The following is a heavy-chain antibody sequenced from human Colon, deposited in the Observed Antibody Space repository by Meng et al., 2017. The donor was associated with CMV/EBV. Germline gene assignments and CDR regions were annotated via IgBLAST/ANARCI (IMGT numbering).Heavy chain of an antibody. CDR1: GFTFSSYW. CDR3: TREQLGY. D-gene: IGHD1-1*01. CDR2: INSDGSST. J-gene: IGHJ4*02. V-gene: IGHV3-74*01. Sequence: GESLKISCAASGFTFSSYWMHWVRQAPGKGLVWVSRINSDGSSTSYADSVKGRFTISRDNAKNTLYLQMNSLRAEDTAKYYCTREQLGYWGQGTMVTVSS.